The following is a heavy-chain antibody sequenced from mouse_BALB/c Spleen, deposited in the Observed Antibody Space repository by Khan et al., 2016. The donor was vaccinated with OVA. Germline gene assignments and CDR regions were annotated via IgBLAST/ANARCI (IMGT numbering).Heavy chain of an antibody. J-gene: IGHJ4*01. V-gene: IGHV9-3*02. CDR1: GYTFTDYG. Sequence: QIQLVQSGPELRKPGETVKISCKASGYTFTDYGMNWVKQAPGKGLKWMGWINPNTGESTFAEDFKGRFALSLENSARTAYLQINNLKNEDTAIYFCARDDYYGRAYRNLDHYALDYWGQGTSVTVSS. CDR2: INPNTGES. CDR3: ARDDYYGRAYRNLDHYALDY. D-gene: IGHD1-1*01.